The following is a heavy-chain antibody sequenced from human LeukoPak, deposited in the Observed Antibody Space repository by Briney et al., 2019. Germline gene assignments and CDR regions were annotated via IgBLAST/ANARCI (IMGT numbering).Heavy chain of an antibody. CDR2: INPSGGST. CDR1: GYTFTSYY. Sequence: ASVTVSCKASGYTFTSYYMHWVRQAPGQGLEWMGIINPSGGSTSYAQKFQGRVTMTRDTSTSTVYMELSSLRSEGTAVYYCARDGPRIAALGEDFDYWGQGTLVTVSS. D-gene: IGHD6-6*01. CDR3: ARDGPRIAALGEDFDY. J-gene: IGHJ4*02. V-gene: IGHV1-46*01.